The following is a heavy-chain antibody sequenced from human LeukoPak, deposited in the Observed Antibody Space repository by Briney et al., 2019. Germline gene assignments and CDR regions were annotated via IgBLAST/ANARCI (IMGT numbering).Heavy chain of an antibody. J-gene: IGHJ4*02. CDR2: IYTSGST. Sequence: SETLSLTCTVSGGSISSGSDYWSWIRQPAGKGLEWIGRIYTSGSTNYNPSLKSRVTISIDTSKNQFSLNLGSVTAADTAAYYCARASPEDGYNSGYWGQGTLVTVSS. D-gene: IGHD5-24*01. CDR3: ARASPEDGYNSGY. V-gene: IGHV4-61*02. CDR1: GGSISSGSDY.